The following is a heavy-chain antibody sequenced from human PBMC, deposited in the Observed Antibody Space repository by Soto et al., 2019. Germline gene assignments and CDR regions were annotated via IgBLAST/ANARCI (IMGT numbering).Heavy chain of an antibody. CDR1: GFTVNTNY. D-gene: IGHD6-6*01. J-gene: IGHJ6*02. CDR3: AREAGSSRYYYGLDV. Sequence: GSLRLSCAASGFTVNTNYTTWVRQAPGKGLEWVSVIHSDGSTYYADSVKGRFTISRDNSKNTLFLQLNSLRAEDTAVYHCAREAGSSRYYYGLDVWGQGXTVTVYS. V-gene: IGHV3-53*01. CDR2: IHSDGST.